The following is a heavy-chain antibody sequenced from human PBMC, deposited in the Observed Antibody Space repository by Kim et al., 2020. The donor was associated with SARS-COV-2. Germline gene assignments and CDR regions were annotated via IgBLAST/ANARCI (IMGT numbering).Heavy chain of an antibody. CDR1: GFTFSSYA. CDR3: AKEGVGNYYDSSGYLDY. CDR2: ISGSGGST. J-gene: IGHJ4*02. D-gene: IGHD3-22*01. Sequence: GGSLRLSCAASGFTFSSYAMSWVRQAPGKGLEWVSAISGSGGSTYYADSVKGRFTISRDNSKNTLYLQMNSLRAEDTAVYYCAKEGVGNYYDSSGYLDYWGQGTLVTVSS. V-gene: IGHV3-23*01.